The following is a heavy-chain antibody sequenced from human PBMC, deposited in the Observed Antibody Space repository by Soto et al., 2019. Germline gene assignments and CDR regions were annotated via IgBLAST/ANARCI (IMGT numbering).Heavy chain of an antibody. CDR3: ASMIGDPVLSFDS. CDR2: IFYSGST. V-gene: IGHV4-59*01. CDR1: GGSLSSYY. Sequence: QVQLQESGPGLVKPSETLSLTCTVSGGSLSSYYWSWLRQPPGKGLEWIGFIFYSGSTSYNPSLKSRVTISIDTSEYQFSLKLNSVTAADTAVYYCASMIGDPVLSFDSWGQGTLVAGSS. J-gene: IGHJ5*01. D-gene: IGHD3-10*02.